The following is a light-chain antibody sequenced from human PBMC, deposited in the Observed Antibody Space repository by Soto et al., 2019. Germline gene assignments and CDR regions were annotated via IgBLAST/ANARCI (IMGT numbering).Light chain of an antibody. CDR2: GAS. CDR1: RNINRK. Sequence: EIVMTQSPATLSVSPGERAHLSCRASRNINRKLAWYQQKPGQAPRLLISGASTRATGIPARFSGSGSGTEFTLTISSLQSEDFAVYYCQQYYDYPPLIFGGGTKVEIK. CDR3: QQYYDYPPLI. J-gene: IGKJ4*01. V-gene: IGKV3-15*01.